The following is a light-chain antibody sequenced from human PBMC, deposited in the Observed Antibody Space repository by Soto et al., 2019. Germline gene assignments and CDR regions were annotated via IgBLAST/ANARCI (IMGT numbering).Light chain of an antibody. V-gene: IGKV1-9*01. J-gene: IGKJ3*01. CDR2: AAS. Sequence: DIQLTQSPSFLSASVGDRVTITCRASQGISSYLAWYQQKPGKAPKLLIFAASTLQNWGPSRFSGSGSGTELTLTISSLQPEDFATYYCLHLNSYSPDTFGPGTKVDIQ. CDR1: QGISSY. CDR3: LHLNSYSPDT.